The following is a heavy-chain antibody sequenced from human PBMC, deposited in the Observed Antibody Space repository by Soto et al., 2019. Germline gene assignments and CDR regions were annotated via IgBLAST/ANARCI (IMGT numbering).Heavy chain of an antibody. Sequence: PGGSLRLSCAASGFTFSSYAMSWVRQAPGKGLEWVSAISGSGGSTYYADSVKGRFTISRDNSKNTLYLQMNSLRAEDTAVYYCAKAPGSYCTSTSCYLRFDYWGQGTPVTVS. CDR3: AKAPGSYCTSTSCYLRFDY. CDR1: GFTFSSYA. V-gene: IGHV3-23*01. CDR2: ISGSGGST. J-gene: IGHJ4*02. D-gene: IGHD2-2*01.